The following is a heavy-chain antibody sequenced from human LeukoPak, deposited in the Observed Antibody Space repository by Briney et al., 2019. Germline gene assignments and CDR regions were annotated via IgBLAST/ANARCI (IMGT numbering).Heavy chain of an antibody. CDR2: IYYSGST. CDR3: ATPGHRGYNYGYKYFDY. D-gene: IGHD5-18*01. Sequence: SETLSLTCTVSGGSISSSSYYWGWVRQPPGKGLEWIGSIYYSGSTYYNPSLKSRVTISVDTSKNQFSLKLSSVTAADTAVYYCATPGHRGYNYGYKYFDYWGQGTLVTVSS. CDR1: GGSISSSSYY. V-gene: IGHV4-39*01. J-gene: IGHJ4*02.